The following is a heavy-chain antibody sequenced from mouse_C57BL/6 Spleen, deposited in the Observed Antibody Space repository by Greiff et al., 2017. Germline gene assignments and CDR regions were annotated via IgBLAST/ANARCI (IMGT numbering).Heavy chain of an antibody. CDR1: GYTFTSYW. Sequence: QVQLKQPGAELVMPGASVKLSCKASGYTFTSYWMHWVKQRPGHGLEWIGAIDPSDSYTTYNQKFKGKATLTVDKSSSTAYMQRSSLSSEDSAVYYCARSGLGTWFAYWGQGTLVTVSA. CDR2: IDPSDSYT. D-gene: IGHD4-1*01. J-gene: IGHJ3*01. V-gene: IGHV1-69*01. CDR3: ARSGLGTWFAY.